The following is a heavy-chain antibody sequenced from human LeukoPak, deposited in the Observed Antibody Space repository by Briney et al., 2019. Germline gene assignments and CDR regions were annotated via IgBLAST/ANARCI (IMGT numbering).Heavy chain of an antibody. CDR3: ARDQWELGY. D-gene: IGHD1-26*01. CDR1: GGTFSSYT. Sequence: VXXKASGGTFSSYTISWVRQAPGQGLEWMGRIIPILGIANYAQKFQGRVTITADKSTSTAYMELSSLRSEDTAVYYCARDQWELGYWGQGTLVTVSS. J-gene: IGHJ4*02. V-gene: IGHV1-69*04. CDR2: IIPILGIA.